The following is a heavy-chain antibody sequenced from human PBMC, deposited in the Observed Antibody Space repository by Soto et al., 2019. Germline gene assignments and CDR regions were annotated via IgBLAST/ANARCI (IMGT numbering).Heavy chain of an antibody. V-gene: IGHV3-13*01. D-gene: IGHD4-17*01. CDR2: IGTAGDT. J-gene: IGHJ5*02. CDR3: ARGKTNDYGDYVFDP. CDR1: GFTFSSYD. Sequence: GGSLRLSCAASGFTFSSYDMHWVRQATGKGLEWVSAIGTAGDTYYPGSVKGRFTISREKAKNSLYLQINSLRAGDTAVYYCARGKTNDYGDYVFDPGGKGTRVPV.